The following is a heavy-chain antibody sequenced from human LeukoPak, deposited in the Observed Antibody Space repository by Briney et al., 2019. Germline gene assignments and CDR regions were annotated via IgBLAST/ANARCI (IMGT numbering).Heavy chain of an antibody. Sequence: ASVKVSRKASGGTLSSYAISWVRQAPGQGLERMGRIIPLFGTANYAQPLQGRVTITTEESTSTASMELSSLRSEDTAVYYCAKRGSGWYGLNYWGQGTLVTVSS. CDR2: IIPLFGTA. J-gene: IGHJ4*02. CDR3: AKRGSGWYGLNY. V-gene: IGHV1-69*05. CDR1: GGTLSSYA. D-gene: IGHD6-19*01.